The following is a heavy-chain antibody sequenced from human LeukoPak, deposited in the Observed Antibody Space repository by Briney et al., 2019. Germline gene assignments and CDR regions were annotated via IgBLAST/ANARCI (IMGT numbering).Heavy chain of an antibody. D-gene: IGHD6-19*01. Sequence: GGSLRLSCAASGFTFSRNAMTWVRQAPGKGLEWVSYISSSSSTIYYADSVRGRFTISRDNARNSLYLHMNSLRAEDTAVYYCIVLAVAGTLGFDYWGQGTLVTVSS. J-gene: IGHJ4*02. CDR2: ISSSSSTI. CDR3: IVLAVAGTLGFDY. CDR1: GFTFSRNA. V-gene: IGHV3-48*01.